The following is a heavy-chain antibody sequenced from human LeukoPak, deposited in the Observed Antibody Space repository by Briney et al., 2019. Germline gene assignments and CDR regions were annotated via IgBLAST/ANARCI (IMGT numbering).Heavy chain of an antibody. Sequence: ASVKVSCKASGYTFTRYYMHWERQAPGQGLELMGIINPSGGSTSYAQKFQGRVTMTRDTPTNTVYMELSSLRSEDTAVYFCARATLSDYYFNCWGQGTLVTVSS. V-gene: IGHV1-46*01. J-gene: IGHJ4*02. CDR1: GYTFTRYY. CDR2: INPSGGST. CDR3: ARATLSDYYFNC.